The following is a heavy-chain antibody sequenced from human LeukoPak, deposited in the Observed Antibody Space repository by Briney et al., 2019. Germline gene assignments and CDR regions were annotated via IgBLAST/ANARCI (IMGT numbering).Heavy chain of an antibody. Sequence: EESLKISCKGSGYSINNYWIGWVRQMPGKGLEWMGIIYPADSDIRYSPSFQGQVTISADKSISTAYLQWSSLKASDTAMYYCARGGSHANPTDYWGQGTLVTVSS. CDR2: IYPADSDI. D-gene: IGHD1-26*01. V-gene: IGHV5-51*01. J-gene: IGHJ4*02. CDR1: GYSINNYW. CDR3: ARGGSHANPTDY.